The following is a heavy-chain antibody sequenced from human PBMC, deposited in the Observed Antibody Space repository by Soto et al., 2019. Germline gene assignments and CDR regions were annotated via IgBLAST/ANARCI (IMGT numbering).Heavy chain of an antibody. CDR3: AKERVGALDS. Sequence: EVQLVESGGGLVQPGGSLRLSCAASGFNLRSYWMHWVRQAPGKGLVWVSRISSDGSSTFDADSVKGRFSISRDNAKNTLYLQMNSLRAEDTAVYYCAKERVGALDSWGQGTLVTVSS. J-gene: IGHJ4*02. CDR1: GFNLRSYW. CDR2: ISSDGSST. D-gene: IGHD3-10*01. V-gene: IGHV3-74*01.